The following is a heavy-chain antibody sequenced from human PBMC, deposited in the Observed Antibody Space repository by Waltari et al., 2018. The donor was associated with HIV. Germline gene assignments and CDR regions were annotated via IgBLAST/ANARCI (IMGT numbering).Heavy chain of an antibody. D-gene: IGHD1-1*01. CDR2: IYTSGST. V-gene: IGHV4-61*02. CDR1: GGSISSGSYY. CDR3: ARDALYHGTAYREADRPFDY. Sequence: QVQLQESGPGLVKPSQTLSLTCTVSGGSISSGSYYWSWIRQPAGKGLEWIGRIYTSGSTNYNPPLKSRVTISVDTSKNQFSLKLSSVTAADTAVYYCARDALYHGTAYREADRPFDYWGQGTLVTVSS. J-gene: IGHJ4*02.